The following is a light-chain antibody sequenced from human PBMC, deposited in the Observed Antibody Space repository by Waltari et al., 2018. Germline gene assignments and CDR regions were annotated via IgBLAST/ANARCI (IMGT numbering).Light chain of an antibody. V-gene: IGKV1-5*03. J-gene: IGKJ2*01. CDR3: HNYNNYPST. Sequence: QMTQSPSTLSASIGDRVSITCRASRNITDDLAWYQQKPGKAPKLLIYQASSLDSGVPSRFSGSGSGTIFTLTVDSLQPEDFATYYCHNYNNYPSTFGQGTKVEI. CDR2: QAS. CDR1: RNITDD.